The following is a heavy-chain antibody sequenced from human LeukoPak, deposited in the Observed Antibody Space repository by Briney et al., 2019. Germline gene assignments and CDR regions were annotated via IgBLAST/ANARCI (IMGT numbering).Heavy chain of an antibody. Sequence: GGSLRLSCAAAGFTFSSYWMSWVRQAPGKGLEWVANIKQDGSEKYYVDSVKGRFTISRDNAKNSLYLQMNSLRAEYTAVYYCARVWVRIAAAGTLDYWGQGTLVTVSS. CDR1: GFTFSSYW. D-gene: IGHD6-13*01. V-gene: IGHV3-7*01. CDR2: IKQDGSEK. J-gene: IGHJ4*02. CDR3: ARVWVRIAAAGTLDY.